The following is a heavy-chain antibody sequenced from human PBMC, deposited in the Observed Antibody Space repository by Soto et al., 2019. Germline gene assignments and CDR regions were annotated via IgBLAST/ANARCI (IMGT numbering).Heavy chain of an antibody. D-gene: IGHD2-21*02. V-gene: IGHV4-34*01. CDR1: GGSFSVCD. Sequence: PATLSLTCAVYGGSFSVCDSSRISKPPGKGLEWIGEINHSGSTNYNPSLKSRVTISVDTSKNQFYLKLSSVTAADTAVYYCARSRTVVTDIGYWGQGTLVTGYS. CDR3: ARSRTVVTDIGY. CDR2: INHSGST. J-gene: IGHJ4*02.